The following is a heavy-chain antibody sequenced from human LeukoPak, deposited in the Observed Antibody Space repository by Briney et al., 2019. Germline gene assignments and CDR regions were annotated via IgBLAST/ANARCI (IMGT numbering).Heavy chain of an antibody. V-gene: IGHV3-7*01. Sequence: PGGSLRLSCAASGFKFSNYWMAWVRQAPGKGLEWAANINPDGSATFYVDSVKGRFTISRDNAKNSLYLQMNSLRVEDTAVYYCVRSIDYWGQGKPGHRLL. J-gene: IGHJ4*02. CDR3: VRSIDY. CDR2: INPDGSAT. CDR1: GFKFSNYW.